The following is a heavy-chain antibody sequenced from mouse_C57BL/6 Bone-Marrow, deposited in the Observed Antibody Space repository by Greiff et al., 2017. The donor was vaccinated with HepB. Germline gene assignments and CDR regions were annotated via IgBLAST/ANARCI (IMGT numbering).Heavy chain of an antibody. CDR3: ARLGYYGSSTDYYAMDY. D-gene: IGHD1-1*01. Sequence: EVQVVESGGGLVQPGESLKLSCESNEYEFPSHDMSWVRKTPEKRLELVAAINSDGGSTYYPDTMERRFIISRDNTKKTLYLQMSSLRSEDTALYYCARLGYYGSSTDYYAMDYWGQGTSVTVSS. CDR2: INSDGGST. J-gene: IGHJ4*01. CDR1: EYEFPSHD. V-gene: IGHV5-2*01.